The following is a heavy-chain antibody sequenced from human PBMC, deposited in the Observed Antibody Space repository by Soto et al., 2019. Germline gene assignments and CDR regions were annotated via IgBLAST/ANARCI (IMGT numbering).Heavy chain of an antibody. D-gene: IGHD2-21*01. CDR1: GFTFPYFA. CDR2: INDSGGKT. V-gene: IGHV3-23*01. Sequence: EVHLLESGGGLVQPGGSLRLSCAASGFTFPYFAMSWVRQAPGKGLEWVSTINDSGGKTHYADSVKGRFTMARDNAKDTLFLQLNSLRAEDTAIYFCAKDRGDSRDKVCEAWGQGTLVTVSS. CDR3: AKDRGDSRDKVCEA. J-gene: IGHJ5*02.